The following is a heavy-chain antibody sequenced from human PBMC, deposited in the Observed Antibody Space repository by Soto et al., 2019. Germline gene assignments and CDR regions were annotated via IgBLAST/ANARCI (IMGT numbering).Heavy chain of an antibody. V-gene: IGHV1-69*01. D-gene: IGHD3-9*01. CDR1: GGTVSGYA. Sequence: QVQLVQSGAEVKKPGSSVKVSCKASGGTVSGYAIIWVRQAPGQGLEWIGGIVPIFGRTNYAQKFQGRVTITADDSTDAVYMELGSLRSEDTALSYCAWGLRYLQMYNGFDSWGQGTLGTVSS. CDR3: AWGLRYLQMYNGFDS. CDR2: IVPIFGRT. J-gene: IGHJ5*01.